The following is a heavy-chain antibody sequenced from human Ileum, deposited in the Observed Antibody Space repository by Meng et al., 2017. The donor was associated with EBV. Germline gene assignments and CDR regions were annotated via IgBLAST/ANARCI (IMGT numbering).Heavy chain of an antibody. J-gene: IGHJ4*02. V-gene: IGHV4-4*02. CDR1: GGSNSRSNW. D-gene: IGHD3-22*01. CDR3: ARESYSDSSGYYSLDY. Sequence: QAQLPELGPGLATPSATPLCTCAASGGSNSRSNWGSWVRQAPGKGLEWIGEIHHTESTNYNPSLKSRVTISVDKSKNQFSLKLSSVTAADTAVYYCARESYSDSSGYYSLDYWGQGSLVTVSS. CDR2: IHHTEST.